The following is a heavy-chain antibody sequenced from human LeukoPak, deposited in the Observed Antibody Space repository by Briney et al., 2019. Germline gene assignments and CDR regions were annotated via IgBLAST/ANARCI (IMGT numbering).Heavy chain of an antibody. CDR3: LREGYYDTSGPFSGYFDF. CDR2: ISSDSNTR. J-gene: IGHJ4*02. Sequence: GGSLRLSCAGSGFIFKDYVIHWARQAPGKGLEWVAVISSDSNTRIYANSVEGRFTISRDNSKNTVYLQLSGLRVEDTAVYYCLREGYYDTSGPFSGYFDFWGQGDLVAVSS. V-gene: IGHV3-30*04. D-gene: IGHD3-22*01. CDR1: GFIFKDYV.